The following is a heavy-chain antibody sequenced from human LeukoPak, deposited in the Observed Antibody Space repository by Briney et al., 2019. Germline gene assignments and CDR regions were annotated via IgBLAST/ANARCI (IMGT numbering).Heavy chain of an antibody. J-gene: IGHJ4*02. CDR3: AMSSGQYLTPHYYFDY. CDR2: IYNSGST. CDR1: GGSISSDYYY. D-gene: IGHD6-19*01. V-gene: IGHV4-39*01. Sequence: KTSETLSLTCTVSGGSISSDYYYWGWIRQPPGKGLEWIGTIYNSGSTFYNPSLKSRVTISADTSKNQFSLKLSSVPAADTAVYYCAMSSGQYLTPHYYFDYWGQGTLVTVSS.